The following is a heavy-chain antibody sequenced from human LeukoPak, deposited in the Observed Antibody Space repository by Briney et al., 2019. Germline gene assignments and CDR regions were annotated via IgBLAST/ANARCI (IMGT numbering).Heavy chain of an antibody. V-gene: IGHV3-7*05. D-gene: IGHD3-10*01. Sequence: GGSLRLSCAASGFTFSSYWMSWVRQAPGKGLEWVANIKQDGSEKYYVDSVKGRFTISRDNAKNSLYLQMNSLRAEDTAVYCCARKGGSGSYFHNWFDPWGQETLVTVSS. J-gene: IGHJ5*02. CDR3: ARKGGSGSYFHNWFDP. CDR2: IKQDGSEK. CDR1: GFTFSSYW.